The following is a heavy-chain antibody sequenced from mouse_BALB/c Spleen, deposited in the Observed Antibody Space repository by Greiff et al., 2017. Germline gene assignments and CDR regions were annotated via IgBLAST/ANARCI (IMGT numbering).Heavy chain of an antibody. J-gene: IGHJ4*01. Sequence: EVQRMESGPGLVKPSQSLSLTCSVTGYSITSGYYWNWIRQFPGNKLEWMGYISYDGSNNYNPSLKNRISITRDTSKNQFFLKLNSVTTEDTATYYCARGDLYAMDYWGKGTSVTVSS. CDR3: ARGDLYAMDY. CDR2: ISYDGSN. V-gene: IGHV3-6*02. CDR1: GYSITSGYY.